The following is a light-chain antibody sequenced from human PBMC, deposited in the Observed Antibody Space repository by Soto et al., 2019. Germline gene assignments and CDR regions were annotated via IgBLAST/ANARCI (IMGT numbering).Light chain of an antibody. J-gene: IGKJ4*01. CDR1: QAINKW. CDR3: QQANSFPIT. V-gene: IGKV1-12*01. CDR2: AAS. Sequence: DIQMTQSPSSVSASVGDRVTITCRASQAINKWLAWYQQKPGMAPRLLISAASSLESGVPSRFSGSGSGTDFTLTISNLQPEDFATYFCQQANSFPITFGGGTKVDIK.